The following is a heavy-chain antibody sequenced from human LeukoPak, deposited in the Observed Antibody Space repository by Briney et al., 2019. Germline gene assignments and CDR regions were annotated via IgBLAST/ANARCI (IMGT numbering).Heavy chain of an antibody. CDR1: GFSFSTYA. Sequence: GGSLRLSCAASGFSFSTYAMNWVRQAPGKGLEWVSGITGRSGSTYYADSVKGRFTISRDNSENTLYLQMNSLTAEDTAVYYCTTDWVTIFGVVIAPNDAFDIWGQGTMVTVSS. CDR3: TTDWVTIFGVVIAPNDAFDI. CDR2: ITGRSGST. D-gene: IGHD3-3*01. J-gene: IGHJ3*02. V-gene: IGHV3-23*01.